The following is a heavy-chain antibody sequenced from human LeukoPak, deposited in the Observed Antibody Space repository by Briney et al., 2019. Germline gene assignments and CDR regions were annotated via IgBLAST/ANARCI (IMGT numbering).Heavy chain of an antibody. D-gene: IGHD1-26*01. Sequence: PGGSLRLSCAASGFTFSNYAMRWVRQAPGKGLEWVSGISGSGDSTYYADSVKGRFTISRDNSKNTLYLQMNSLRAEDTAVYYCARDPDQIVGANFDYWGQGTLVTVSS. CDR2: ISGSGDST. V-gene: IGHV3-23*01. J-gene: IGHJ4*02. CDR1: GFTFSNYA. CDR3: ARDPDQIVGANFDY.